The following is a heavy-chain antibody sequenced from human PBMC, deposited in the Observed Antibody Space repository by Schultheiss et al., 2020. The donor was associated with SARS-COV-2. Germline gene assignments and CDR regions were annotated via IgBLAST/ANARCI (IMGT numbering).Heavy chain of an antibody. CDR1: GFTFSSYA. CDR2: IWYDGSNK. V-gene: IGHV3-33*08. J-gene: IGHJ4*02. CDR3: ARTVHYGGNSGLSY. D-gene: IGHD4-23*01. Sequence: GGSLRLSCAASGFTFSSYAMHWIRQAPGKGLEWVAVIWYDGSNKYYADSVKGRFTISRDNSKNTLYLQMNSLRAEDTAVYYCARTVHYGGNSGLSYWGQGTLVTVSS.